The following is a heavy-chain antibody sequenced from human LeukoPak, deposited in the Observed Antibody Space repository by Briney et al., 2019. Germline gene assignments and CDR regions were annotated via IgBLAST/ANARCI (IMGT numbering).Heavy chain of an antibody. Sequence: GGSLRLSCAASGFTFSSYEMNWVRQAPGKGLEWVSYISSSGSTIYYADSVKGRFTISRDNAKNSLCLQMNSLRAEDTAVYYCARGDEMITFGGVIVDWGQGTLVTVSS. D-gene: IGHD3-16*02. J-gene: IGHJ4*02. CDR3: ARGDEMITFGGVIVD. CDR1: GFTFSSYE. V-gene: IGHV3-48*03. CDR2: ISSSGSTI.